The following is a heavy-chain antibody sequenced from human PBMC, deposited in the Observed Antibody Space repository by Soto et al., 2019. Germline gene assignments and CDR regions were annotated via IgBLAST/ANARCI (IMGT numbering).Heavy chain of an antibody. CDR2: ISWNSGSI. J-gene: IGHJ4*02. V-gene: IGHV3-9*01. CDR3: AKDIGVWGIAVAGTYCDS. Sequence: EVPLVASGGGLVQPGRSLRLSCAASGFTFDDYAMHWVRQAPGKGLEWVSGISWNSGSIGYADSVKSRFTISRDNAKNSLYLQLNSLRAEDTALYYCAKDIGVWGIAVAGTYCDSLGQGTLVTVCS. D-gene: IGHD6-19*01. CDR1: GFTFDDYA.